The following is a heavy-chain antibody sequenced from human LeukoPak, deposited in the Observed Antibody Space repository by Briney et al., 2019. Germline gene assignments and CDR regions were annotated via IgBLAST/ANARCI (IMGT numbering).Heavy chain of an antibody. J-gene: IGHJ4*02. CDR1: GYTFTGYY. Sequence: ASVKVSCKASGYTFTGYYMHWVRQAPGQGLEWMGWINPNSGGTNYAQKFQGRVTMTRDTSISTAYMELSRLRSDDTAVYYCARDLIRSGDIVVVPAAIGIQDWGQGTLVTASS. CDR3: ARDLIRSGDIVVVPAAIGIQD. V-gene: IGHV1-2*02. D-gene: IGHD2-2*02. CDR2: INPNSGGT.